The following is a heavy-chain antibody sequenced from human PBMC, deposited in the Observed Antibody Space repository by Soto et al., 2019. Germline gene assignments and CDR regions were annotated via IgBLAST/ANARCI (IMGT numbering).Heavy chain of an antibody. D-gene: IGHD1-26*01. CDR3: ARDWDK. CDR2: IDQDGSER. Sequence: EVQMVASGGGLVQPGGSLRLSCAASGFTFCVYRMSWVRQAPGKGLEWVAKIDQDGSERDYVGSVKGRFTVSRDNAKNSLFLQMNSLGVDDTAVYYCARDWDKWGQGTLVTVSS. J-gene: IGHJ4*02. CDR1: GFTFCVYR. V-gene: IGHV3-7*01.